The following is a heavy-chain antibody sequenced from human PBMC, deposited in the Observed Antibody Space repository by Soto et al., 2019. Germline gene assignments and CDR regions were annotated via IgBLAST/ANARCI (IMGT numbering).Heavy chain of an antibody. Sequence: QVQLQESGPGLVKPSETLSLTCTVSGDSISSLYWSWIRQPPGKGLELIGYIYYSGSINYNPSLKSRVTISVDPSKNQFSLRLSSVPAADTAVYYCAKSLWDTSGWKTDYWGQGTLVTVSS. CDR2: IYYSGSI. CDR1: GDSISSLY. D-gene: IGHD6-19*01. CDR3: AKSLWDTSGWKTDY. J-gene: IGHJ4*02. V-gene: IGHV4-59*01.